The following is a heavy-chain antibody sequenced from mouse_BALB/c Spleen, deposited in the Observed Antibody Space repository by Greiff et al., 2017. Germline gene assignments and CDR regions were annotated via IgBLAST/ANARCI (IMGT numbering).Heavy chain of an antibody. CDR2: VNPYNGGT. Sequence: VQLQQSGPELVKPGASVKMSCKASGYTFTDYYMDWVKQSHGESFEWIGRVNPYNGGTSYNQKFKGKATLTVDKSSSTAYMELNSLTSEDSAVYYCARSGDYDGDYFDYWGQGTTLTVSS. J-gene: IGHJ2*01. V-gene: IGHV1-19*01. CDR3: ARSGDYDGDYFDY. D-gene: IGHD2-4*01. CDR1: GYTFTDYY.